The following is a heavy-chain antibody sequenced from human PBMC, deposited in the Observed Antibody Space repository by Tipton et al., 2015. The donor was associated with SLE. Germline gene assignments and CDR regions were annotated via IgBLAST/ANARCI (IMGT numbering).Heavy chain of an antibody. CDR1: GFTFGEHA. J-gene: IGHJ5*02. CDR2: ISDTGAGR. V-gene: IGHV3-23*01. Sequence: SLRLSCTTSGFTFGEHAMAWVRQAPGKGLDWVSGISDTGAGRYYADSAKGRFTISRDNSMNTMYLQMDGLRAEDTGIYYCARVRSDYAIDPWGQGTLVTVSS. D-gene: IGHD2-8*01. CDR3: ARVRSDYAIDP.